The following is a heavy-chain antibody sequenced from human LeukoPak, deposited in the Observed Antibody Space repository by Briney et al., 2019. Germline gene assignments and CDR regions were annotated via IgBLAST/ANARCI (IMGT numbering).Heavy chain of an antibody. D-gene: IGHD3-3*01. CDR2: ISFDGSNE. CDR3: ARDTEYYDFWSGYYYYYGMDV. V-gene: IGHV3-30*09. J-gene: IGHJ6*02. Sequence: GRSLRLSCAASGFTFSSYIMHWVRQAPGKGLEWVAAISFDGSNEGYAQSVRGRFAISRDNSKNTMYLQMSSLSTEDTAVYYCARDTEYYDFWSGYYYYYGMDVWGQGTTVTVSS. CDR1: GFTFSSYI.